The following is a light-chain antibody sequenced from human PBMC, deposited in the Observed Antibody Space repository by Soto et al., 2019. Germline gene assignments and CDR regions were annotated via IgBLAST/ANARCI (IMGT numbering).Light chain of an antibody. CDR3: QTWGTGSAIVV. CDR1: SGHSNYA. CDR2: VNSGGSH. V-gene: IGLV4-69*01. J-gene: IGLJ7*01. Sequence: QSVLTQSPSASASLGASVKLTCTLSSGHSNYAIAWHQQQPEKGPRYLMKVNSGGSHIKGDGIPDRFSGSSSGAERYLFISSLQSEDEADYYCQTWGTGSAIVVFGEGTQLTVL.